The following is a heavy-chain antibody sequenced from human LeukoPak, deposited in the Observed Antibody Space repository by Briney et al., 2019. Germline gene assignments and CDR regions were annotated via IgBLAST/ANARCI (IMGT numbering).Heavy chain of an antibody. CDR3: ARQAAAGLVAAFDI. V-gene: IGHV3-30*01. J-gene: IGHJ3*02. Sequence: GRSLRLSCAASGFTFSSYAMHWVRQASGKGLEWVAVISYDGSNKYYADSVKGRFTISRDNSKNTLYLQMNSLRAEDTAVYYCARQAAAGLVAAFDIWGQGTMVTVSS. CDR2: ISYDGSNK. CDR1: GFTFSSYA. D-gene: IGHD6-13*01.